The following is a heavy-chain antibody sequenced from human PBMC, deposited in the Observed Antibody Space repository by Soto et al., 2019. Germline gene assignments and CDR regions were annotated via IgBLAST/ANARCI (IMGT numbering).Heavy chain of an antibody. CDR3: TRDPIGGAYDL. D-gene: IGHD2-21*01. J-gene: IGHJ3*01. CDR2: ISHDGNNK. Sequence: VQLLESGGGLVQPGGSLRLSCVASGFTFSDYYMNWVRQPPGKGLEWVAIISHDGNNKGYADSVKGRFTISRDNFRNTLYLQVNNLGADDTALDYCTRDPIGGAYDLWGQGTRVTVSS. CDR1: GFTFSDYY. V-gene: IGHV3-30*03.